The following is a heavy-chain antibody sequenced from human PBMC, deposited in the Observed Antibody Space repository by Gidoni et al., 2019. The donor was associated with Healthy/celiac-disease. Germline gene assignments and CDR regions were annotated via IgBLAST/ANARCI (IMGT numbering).Heavy chain of an antibody. J-gene: IGHJ4*02. CDR1: GYTFTGSY. Sequence: QVQLVQSGAEVRKPGASVKVSCKAPGYTFTGSYMHWVRPAPGQELWWMGRINPNSGGTNYAQKFQGRVTMTRDTSISTAYMELSRLRSDDTAVYYCARALITRYCSGGSCEDYWGQGTLVTVSS. CDR2: INPNSGGT. V-gene: IGHV1-2*06. D-gene: IGHD2-15*01. CDR3: ARALITRYCSGGSCEDY.